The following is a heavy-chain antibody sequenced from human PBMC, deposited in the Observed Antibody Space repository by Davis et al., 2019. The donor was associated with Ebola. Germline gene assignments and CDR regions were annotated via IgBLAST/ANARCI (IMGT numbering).Heavy chain of an antibody. Sequence: GESLKISCAASGFTFSSYSMNWVRQAPGKGLEWVSSISSSSSYIYYADSVKGRFTISRDNAKNSLYLQMNSLRAEDTAVYYCAGSTSSNDIYYYGMDVWGQGTTVTVSS. D-gene: IGHD2-2*01. CDR1: GFTFSSYS. J-gene: IGHJ6*02. CDR2: ISSSSSYI. CDR3: AGSTSSNDIYYYGMDV. V-gene: IGHV3-21*01.